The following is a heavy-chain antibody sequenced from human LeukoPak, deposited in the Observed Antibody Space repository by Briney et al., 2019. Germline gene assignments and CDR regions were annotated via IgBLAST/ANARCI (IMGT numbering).Heavy chain of an antibody. CDR1: GYTFTSYG. Sequence: ASVKVSCKASGYTFTSYGISWVRQAPGQGLEWMGRMNPNSGNTGYAQKFQGRVTMTRNTSISTAYMELSSLRSEDTAGYYFAXXXRVRGAYYYYYMDVWGKGTTVTISS. CDR2: MNPNSGNT. D-gene: IGHD3-10*01. J-gene: IGHJ6*03. V-gene: IGHV1-8*02. CDR3: AXXXRVRGAYYYYYMDV.